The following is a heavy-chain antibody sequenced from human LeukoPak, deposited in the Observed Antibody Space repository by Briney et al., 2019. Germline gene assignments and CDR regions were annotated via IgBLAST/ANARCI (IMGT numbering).Heavy chain of an antibody. V-gene: IGHV4-34*01. D-gene: IGHD3-10*01. CDR3: ARHFPQKGGGITMVRGVRQPRGAFDI. J-gene: IGHJ3*02. Sequence: SETLSLTCAVYGGYYWSWIRQPPGKGLEWIGEINPSGITNYNPSLKSRVTISVDTSKNQFSLRLCSVTAADAAVYYCARHFPQKGGGITMVRGVRQPRGAFDIWGQGTMVTVSS. CDR1: GGYY. CDR2: INPSGIT.